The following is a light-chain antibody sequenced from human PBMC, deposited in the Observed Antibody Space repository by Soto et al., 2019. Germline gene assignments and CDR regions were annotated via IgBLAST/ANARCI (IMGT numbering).Light chain of an antibody. J-gene: IGLJ1*01. CDR3: SSCAGSNTYV. Sequence: QSALSQPPSASGSPGQSVTISCTGTSSDVGGYNFVSWYQHHPGKAPKLMIYDVDKRPSGVPDRFSGSKSGYTASLTVSGLQAEDEADYFCSSCAGSNTYVFGDGTKVTVL. CDR1: SSDVGGYNF. CDR2: DVD. V-gene: IGLV2-8*01.